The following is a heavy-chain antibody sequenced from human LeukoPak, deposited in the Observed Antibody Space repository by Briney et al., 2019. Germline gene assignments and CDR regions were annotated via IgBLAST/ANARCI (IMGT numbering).Heavy chain of an antibody. CDR1: GGSFSGYY. D-gene: IGHD2-2*01. Sequence: PSETLSLTCAVYGGSFSGYYWSRIRQPPGKGLEWIGEINHSGSTNYNPSLKSRVTISVDTSKNQFSLKLSSVTAADTAVYYCARATRSSSTSRRSYYYYGMDVWGQGTTVTVSS. CDR3: ARATRSSSTSRRSYYYYGMDV. CDR2: INHSGST. V-gene: IGHV4-34*01. J-gene: IGHJ6*02.